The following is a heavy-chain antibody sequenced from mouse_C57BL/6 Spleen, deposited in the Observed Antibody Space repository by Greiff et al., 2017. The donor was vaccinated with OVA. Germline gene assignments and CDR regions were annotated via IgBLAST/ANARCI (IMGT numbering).Heavy chain of an antibody. Sequence: QVQLQQSGAELVRPGTSVKVSCKASGYAFTNYLIEWVKQRPGQGLEWIGVINPGSGGTNYNEKFKGKATLTADKSSSTAYMQLSSLTSEDSAVYFCARSTMVRYVDVWGTGTTVTVSS. D-gene: IGHD2-2*01. J-gene: IGHJ1*03. CDR2: INPGSGGT. V-gene: IGHV1-54*01. CDR1: GYAFTNYL. CDR3: ARSTMVRYVDV.